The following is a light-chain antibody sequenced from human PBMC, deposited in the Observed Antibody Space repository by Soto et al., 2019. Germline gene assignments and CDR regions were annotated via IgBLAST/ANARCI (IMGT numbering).Light chain of an antibody. CDR1: HSVTSNY. V-gene: IGKV3-20*01. J-gene: IGKJ2*01. CDR2: GAS. CDR3: QQYENSPYT. Sequence: EIVLTQSPGTLSLSPGERATLSYRTSHSVTSNYLAWYQQRPGQAPRLLIYGASSRATGIPDRFSGSGSGTDFTLTISRLEPEDFAVFYCQQYENSPYTFGQGTKLEIK.